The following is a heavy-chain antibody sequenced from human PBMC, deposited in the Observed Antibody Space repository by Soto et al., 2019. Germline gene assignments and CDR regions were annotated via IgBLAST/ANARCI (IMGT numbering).Heavy chain of an antibody. CDR3: ARENTYYDFWSGYWTRDYYYGMDV. D-gene: IGHD3-3*01. CDR2: IKQDGSEK. CDR1: GFTFSSYW. Sequence: GGSLRLSCAASGFTFSSYWMSWVRQAPGKGLEWVANIKQDGSEKYYVDSVKGRFTISRDNTKNSLYLQMNSLRAEDTAVYYCARENTYYDFWSGYWTRDYYYGMDVWGQGTTVTVSS. J-gene: IGHJ6*02. V-gene: IGHV3-7*05.